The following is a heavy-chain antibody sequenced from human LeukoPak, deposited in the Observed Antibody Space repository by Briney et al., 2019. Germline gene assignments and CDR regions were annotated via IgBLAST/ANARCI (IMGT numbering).Heavy chain of an antibody. CDR2: VDLEDGEA. D-gene: IGHD3-16*01. J-gene: IGHJ6*03. V-gene: IGHV1-24*01. Sequence: ASVKVSCEVSGYTLTELAMHWVRQAPGGGLEWMGNVDLEDGEAIYPQKFQGRVTLTQDTSTDTAYMELSSLRSEDTAVEYCAAWAGGGNMRDGYYYYYMDVWGQGTTVTVSS. CDR3: AAWAGGGNMRDGYYYYYMDV. CDR1: GYTLTELA.